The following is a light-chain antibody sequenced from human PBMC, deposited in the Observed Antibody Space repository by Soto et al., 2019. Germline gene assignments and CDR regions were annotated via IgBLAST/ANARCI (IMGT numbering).Light chain of an antibody. J-gene: IGLJ3*02. CDR1: ISDVGGYNY. V-gene: IGLV2-14*01. CDR3: SSYTSSSTLE. CDR2: DVS. Sequence: QSVLTQPASVSGSPGQSITISCTGTISDVGGYNYVSWYQQHQGKAPKLIIYDVSNRPSGVSNRFSGSKSGNTASLTISGLQAEDEADYYCSSYTSSSTLEFGGGTKLTVL.